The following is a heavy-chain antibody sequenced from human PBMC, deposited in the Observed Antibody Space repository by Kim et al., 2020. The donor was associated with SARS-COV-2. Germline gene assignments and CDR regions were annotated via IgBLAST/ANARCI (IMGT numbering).Heavy chain of an antibody. CDR1: GGSIISDYYH. CDR3: ASWRGGTYYGGFDY. V-gene: IGHV4-39*01. D-gene: IGHD1-26*01. J-gene: IGHJ4*01. Sequence: SETLSLTCTVSGGSIISDYYHWGWIRQPPGKGLEWIGNVFYTGNTYYNPSLNSRATLSVDTSQNHPSLKLTPVTAADTAVYFCASWRGGTYYGGFDYLG. CDR2: VFYTGNT.